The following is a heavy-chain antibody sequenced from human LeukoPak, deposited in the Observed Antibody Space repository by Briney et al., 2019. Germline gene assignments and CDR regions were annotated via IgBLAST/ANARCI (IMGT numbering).Heavy chain of an antibody. D-gene: IGHD2-2*02. V-gene: IGHV1-8*01. J-gene: IGHJ4*02. CDR1: GYTFTSYD. CDR3: AGDRPIVVVPAAIAGNFDY. CDR2: MNPNSGNT. Sequence: ASVKVSCKASGYTFTSYDINWVRQATGQGLEWMGWMNPNSGNTGYAQKFQGRVTMTRNTSISTAYMELSSLRSEDTAVYYCAGDRPIVVVPAAIAGNFDYWGQGTLVTVSS.